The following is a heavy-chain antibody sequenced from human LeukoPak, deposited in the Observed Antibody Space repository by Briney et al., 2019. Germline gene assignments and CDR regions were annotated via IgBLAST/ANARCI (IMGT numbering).Heavy chain of an antibody. Sequence: GGSLRLSCAASGFTFSSYGMRWVRQAPGKGLEWVSTISGSGGSTYYADSVKGRFTISRDNSKNTLYLQMNSLRAEDTAVYYCAKAQRGFDYWGQGTLVTVSS. D-gene: IGHD3-10*01. V-gene: IGHV3-23*01. J-gene: IGHJ4*02. CDR2: ISGSGGST. CDR3: AKAQRGFDY. CDR1: GFTFSSYG.